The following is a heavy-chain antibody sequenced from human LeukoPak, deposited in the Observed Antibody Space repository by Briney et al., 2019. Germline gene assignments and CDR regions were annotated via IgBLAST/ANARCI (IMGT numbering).Heavy chain of an antibody. CDR3: AREVIQDYDILTGYYRTYYYGMDV. D-gene: IGHD3-9*01. CDR1: GFTFSNYA. J-gene: IGHJ6*02. Sequence: GGSLRLSCAASGFTFSNYAMSWVRQAPGKGLEWVSVIYSGGSTYYADSVKGRFTISRDNSKNTLYLQMNSLRAEDTAVYYCAREVIQDYDILTGYYRTYYYGMDVWGQGTTVTVSS. CDR2: IYSGGST. V-gene: IGHV3-53*01.